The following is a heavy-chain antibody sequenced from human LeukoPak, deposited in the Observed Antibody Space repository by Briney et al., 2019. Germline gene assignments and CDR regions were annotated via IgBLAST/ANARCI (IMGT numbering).Heavy chain of an antibody. V-gene: IGHV4-59*01. CDR1: GGSISSYY. Sequence: SETLSLTCTVSGGSISSYYWSWIRQPPGKGLEWIGYIYYSGSTKYNPSLKSRVTISVDTSKNQFSLKLSSVTAADTAVYYCARVGYSSGRDYWGQGTLVTVSS. CDR3: ARVGYSSGRDY. CDR2: IYYSGST. D-gene: IGHD6-19*01. J-gene: IGHJ4*02.